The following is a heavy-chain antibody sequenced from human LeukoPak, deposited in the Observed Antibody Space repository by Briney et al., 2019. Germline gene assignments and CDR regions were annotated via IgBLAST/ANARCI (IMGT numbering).Heavy chain of an antibody. CDR3: ARVYSSTHNWFDT. CDR2: IYYSGTT. CDR1: GDSISTTSYF. D-gene: IGHD6-19*01. Sequence: SETLSLTCTVSGDSISTTSYFWAWIRQPPGEGLERIGSIYYSGTTYFNSSLKSRVTISVERAKNHFSLKLSSLTVADTARYYCARVYSSTHNWFDTWGQGIQVTVSS. J-gene: IGHJ5*02. V-gene: IGHV4-39*07.